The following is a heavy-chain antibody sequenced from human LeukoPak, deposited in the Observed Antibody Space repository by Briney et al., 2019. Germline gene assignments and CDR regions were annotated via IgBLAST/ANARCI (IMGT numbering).Heavy chain of an antibody. CDR1: GGSFSGYY. Sequence: ETLSLTCGVDGGSFSGYYWSWVRQPPGKGLEWVANIKEDGSEINYVDSVKGRFTISRDNAKNSLYLQMNSLRVDDTAVYYCARDRGYSTFDYWGQGTLVTVSS. V-gene: IGHV3-7*01. CDR3: ARDRGYSTFDY. J-gene: IGHJ4*02. CDR2: IKEDGSEI. D-gene: IGHD4-23*01.